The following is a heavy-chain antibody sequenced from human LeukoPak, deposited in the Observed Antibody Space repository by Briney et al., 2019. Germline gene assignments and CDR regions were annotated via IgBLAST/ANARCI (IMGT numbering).Heavy chain of an antibody. V-gene: IGHV4-59*01. CDR1: GGSISSYY. J-gene: IGHJ3*02. CDR3: ARMSIPGAFDI. CDR2: IYYSGST. Sequence: PSETLCLTCTVSGGSISSYYWSWIRQPPGKGLEWIGYIYYSGSTNYNPSLKSRVTISVDTSKNQFSLKLSSVTAADTAVYYCARMSIPGAFDIWGQGTMVTVSS.